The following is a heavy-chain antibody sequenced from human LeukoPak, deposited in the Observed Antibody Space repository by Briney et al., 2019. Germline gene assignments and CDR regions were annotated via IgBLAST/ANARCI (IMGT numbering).Heavy chain of an antibody. CDR3: ARGPDSKLLWFGIIDY. D-gene: IGHD3-10*01. V-gene: IGHV1-46*01. CDR1: GYTFTSYY. Sequence: GASVKVSCKASGYTFTSYYMHWVRQAPGQGLEWMGIINPSGGSTSYAQKFQGRVTMTRDASTSTVYMELSSLRSEDTAVYYCARGPDSKLLWFGIIDYWGQGTLVTVSS. J-gene: IGHJ4*02. CDR2: INPSGGST.